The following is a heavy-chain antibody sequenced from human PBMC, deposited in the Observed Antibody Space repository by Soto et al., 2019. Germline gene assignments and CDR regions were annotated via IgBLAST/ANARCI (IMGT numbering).Heavy chain of an antibody. Sequence: ASVKVSCKASGYTFTSYAMHWVRQAPGQRLEWMGWINAGNGNTKYSQKFRGRVTITRDTSASTAYMELSSLRSEDTAVYYCARGSWSGYDSEYFDYWGQGTLVTAPQ. J-gene: IGHJ4*02. CDR3: ARGSWSGYDSEYFDY. CDR1: GYTFTSYA. D-gene: IGHD5-12*01. CDR2: INAGNGNT. V-gene: IGHV1-3*01.